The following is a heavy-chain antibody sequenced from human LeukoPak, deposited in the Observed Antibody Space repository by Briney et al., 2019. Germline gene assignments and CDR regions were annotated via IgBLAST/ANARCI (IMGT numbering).Heavy chain of an antibody. J-gene: IGHJ3*02. V-gene: IGHV3-9*01. CDR2: ISWNSGSI. D-gene: IGHD2-21*02. Sequence: PGRSLRLSCAASGFTFDDYAMHWVRQAPGKGLEWVSGISWNSGSIGYADSVKGRFTISRDNAKNSLYLQMNSLRAEDTALYYCAKEVGVTTWAFDIWGQGTMVTVSS. CDR3: AKEVGVTTWAFDI. CDR1: GFTFDDYA.